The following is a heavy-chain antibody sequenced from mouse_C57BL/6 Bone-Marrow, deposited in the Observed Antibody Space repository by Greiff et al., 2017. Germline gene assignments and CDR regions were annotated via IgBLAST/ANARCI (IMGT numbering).Heavy chain of an antibody. CDR3: ARDYYSFDY. J-gene: IGHJ2*01. D-gene: IGHD2-12*01. Sequence: DVKLQESGPGLVKPSQSLSLTCSVTGYSITSGYYWNWIRQFPGNKLEWMGYISYDGSNNYNPSLKNQISITRDTSKNQFFLTLNSVTTEDTATYYWARDYYSFDYWGQGTTLTVSA. V-gene: IGHV3-6*01. CDR2: ISYDGSN. CDR1: GYSITSGYY.